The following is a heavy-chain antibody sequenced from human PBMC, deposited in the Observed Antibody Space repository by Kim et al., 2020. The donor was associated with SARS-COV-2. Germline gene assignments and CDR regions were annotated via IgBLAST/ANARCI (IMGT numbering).Heavy chain of an antibody. CDR2: GTT. J-gene: IGHJ4*02. Sequence: GTTSDAAPVKGRFTISRDDSKNTLYLQMNSLKTEDTAVYYCTTDVLLWFGWGQGTLVTVSS. D-gene: IGHD3-10*01. V-gene: IGHV3-15*06. CDR3: TTDVLLWFG.